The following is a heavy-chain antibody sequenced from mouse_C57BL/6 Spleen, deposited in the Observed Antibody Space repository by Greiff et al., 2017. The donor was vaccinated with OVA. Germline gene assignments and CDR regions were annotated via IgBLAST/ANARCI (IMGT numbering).Heavy chain of an antibody. CDR3: ARDRGASLGYFDV. J-gene: IGHJ1*03. CDR1: GFTFSDYY. Sequence: EVKLVESEGGLVQPGSSMKLSCTASGFTFSDYYMAWVRQVPEKGLEWVANINYDGSSTYYLDSLKSRFIISRDNAENILYLQMSSLKSEDTATYYCARDRGASLGYFDVWGTGTTVTVSS. V-gene: IGHV5-16*01. CDR2: INYDGSST. D-gene: IGHD2-10*02.